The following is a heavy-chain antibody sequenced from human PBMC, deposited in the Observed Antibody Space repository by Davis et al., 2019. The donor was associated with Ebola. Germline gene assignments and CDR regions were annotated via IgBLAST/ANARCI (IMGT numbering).Heavy chain of an antibody. J-gene: IGHJ6*02. CDR1: GYTFTRFA. CDR2: INAGNGNT. D-gene: IGHD4-17*01. CDR3: AGNSVTTRLDYYGMDI. Sequence: AASVKVSCKASGYTFTRFAIHWVRQAPGQRLEWMGWINAGNGNTIYSQNFQGRVTITRDTSASTVYMELSSLRSEDTAVYYCAGNSVTTRLDYYGMDIRVQGTTVTVSS. V-gene: IGHV1-3*01.